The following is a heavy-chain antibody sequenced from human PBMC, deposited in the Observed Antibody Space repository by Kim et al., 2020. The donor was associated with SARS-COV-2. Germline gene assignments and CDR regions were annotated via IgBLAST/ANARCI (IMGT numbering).Heavy chain of an antibody. CDR2: IKQDGSA. D-gene: IGHD3-10*01. CDR1: GFTFSIHW. V-gene: IGHV3-7*01. CDR3: AGDNYGTLDY. J-gene: IGHJ4*02. Sequence: GGSLRLSCAASGFTFSIHWLNWVRQAPGKGLEWVANIKQDGSANYVESVRGRFTISRDNAENSVYLQINSLRAEDTAVYYCAGDNYGTLDYWGQGTLVTVSS.